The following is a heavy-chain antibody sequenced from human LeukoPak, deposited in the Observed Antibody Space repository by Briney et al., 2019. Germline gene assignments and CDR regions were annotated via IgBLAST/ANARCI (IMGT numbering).Heavy chain of an antibody. CDR1: GYSFNTFG. J-gene: IGHJ4*02. D-gene: IGHD2-21*01. Sequence: GASVKVSCTTSGYSFNTFGLTWVRQAPGHGLEWLGWISPYNGKTNYAPKVQGRVTLTTDTSARTAYMELRSLRSDDTAVYYCARDVGVSGLLLDFDYWGQGTLVTASS. CDR2: ISPYNGKT. V-gene: IGHV1-18*01. CDR3: ARDVGVSGLLLDFDY.